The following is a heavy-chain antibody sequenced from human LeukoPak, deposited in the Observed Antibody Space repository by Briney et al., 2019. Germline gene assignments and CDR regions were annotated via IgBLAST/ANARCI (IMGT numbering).Heavy chain of an antibody. CDR2: INPNTGGT. D-gene: IGHD3-9*01. Sequence: GASVKVSCMASGYTFTGYYMHWVRQAPGQGLEWMGWINPNTGGTNYAQKFQGRVTMTRDTSISTAYMELSRLRSDDTALYYCARVDDVLTGSAFDIWGQGTMVTLSS. CDR3: ARVDDVLTGSAFDI. CDR1: GYTFTGYY. V-gene: IGHV1-2*02. J-gene: IGHJ3*02.